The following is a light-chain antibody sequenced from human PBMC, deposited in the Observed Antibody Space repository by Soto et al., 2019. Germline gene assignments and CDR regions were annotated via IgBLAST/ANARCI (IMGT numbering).Light chain of an antibody. CDR3: SSYTSSSTPWV. Sequence: QSALTQPASVSGSPGQSITISCTGTSSDVGGYNYVSWYQQHPGKAPKLMIYDVSNRPSGVSNRFSGSKSGNTASLTISGLQAEDEDDYYCSSYTSSSTPWVFGGGTKVTVL. CDR2: DVS. V-gene: IGLV2-14*01. CDR1: SSDVGGYNY. J-gene: IGLJ3*02.